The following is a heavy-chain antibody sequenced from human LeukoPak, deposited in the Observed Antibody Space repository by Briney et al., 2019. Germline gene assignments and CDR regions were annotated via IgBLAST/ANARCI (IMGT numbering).Heavy chain of an antibody. Sequence: PGGSLRLSCAASGFTFSSYSMNWVRQAPGKGLEWVSYISSSSSTIYYADSVKGRFTISRDNAKNSLYLQMNSLRAEDTAVYYCAKDLWFGELLYLFDYWGQGTLVTVSS. J-gene: IGHJ4*02. CDR3: AKDLWFGELLYLFDY. D-gene: IGHD3-10*01. CDR1: GFTFSSYS. CDR2: ISSSSSTI. V-gene: IGHV3-48*04.